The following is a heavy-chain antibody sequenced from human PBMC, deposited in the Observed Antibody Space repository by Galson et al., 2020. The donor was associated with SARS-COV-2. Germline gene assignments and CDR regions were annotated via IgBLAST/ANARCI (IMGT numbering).Heavy chain of an antibody. V-gene: IGHV1-2*02. J-gene: IGHJ1*01. D-gene: IGHD4-17*01. CDR1: GFTFTDYY. CDR2: INPYSGDT. CDR3: ASGDYGVS. Sequence: ASVKVSCKASGFTFTDYYMNWVRQAPGQGLEWVGWINPYSGDTDQAQNFQGRVTMTSDTTINTAYMELSSRRSDDTAIYYCASGDYGVSWGQGTLITVSS.